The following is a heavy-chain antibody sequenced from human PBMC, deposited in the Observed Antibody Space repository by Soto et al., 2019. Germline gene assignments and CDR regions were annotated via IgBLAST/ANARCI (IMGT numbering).Heavy chain of an antibody. J-gene: IGHJ5*02. D-gene: IGHD6-19*01. CDR2: IYSGGGI. V-gene: IGHV3-53*01. CDR3: ARDRALSGGSGRSGGWFDP. CDR1: GFIGSTYH. Sequence: EVQLVESGGGLVQPGGSLRLSCAGSGFIGSTYHMSWVHQTPGKGLEWVSGIYSGGGIYYSDSVRGRFTISIDDSKNTLYLQMNSLRVEDTAVYHCARDRALSGGSGRSGGWFDPWGQGTLVTVSS.